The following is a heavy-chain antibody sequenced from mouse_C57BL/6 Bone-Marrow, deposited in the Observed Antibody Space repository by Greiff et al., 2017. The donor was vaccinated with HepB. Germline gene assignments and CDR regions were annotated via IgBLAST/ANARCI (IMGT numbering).Heavy chain of an antibody. CDR3: ARNDGSSDFFDY. Sequence: VQLQQSGAELARPGASVKLSCKASGYTFTSYGISWVKQRTGQGLEWIGEIYPRSGNTYYNEKFKGKATLTADKSSSTAYMELRSLTSEDSAVYYCARNDGSSDFFDYWGQGTTLTVSS. CDR1: GYTFTSYG. V-gene: IGHV1-81*01. J-gene: IGHJ2*01. D-gene: IGHD1-1*01. CDR2: IYPRSGNT.